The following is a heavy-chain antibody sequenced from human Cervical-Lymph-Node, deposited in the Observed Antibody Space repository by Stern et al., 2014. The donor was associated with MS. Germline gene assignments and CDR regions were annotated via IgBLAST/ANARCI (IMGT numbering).Heavy chain of an antibody. Sequence: QVQLQQWGAGLLKPSETLSLTCAVYGGSFSGYYWSWIRQPPGKGLEWIGEINHSGSTNYNPSLKSRVTISVDTSKTQFSLKLSSVTAADTAVYYCARGRIEVVVAADEYYFDYWGQGTLVTVSS. CDR2: INHSGST. CDR1: GGSFSGYY. CDR3: ARGRIEVVVAADEYYFDY. J-gene: IGHJ4*02. D-gene: IGHD2-15*01. V-gene: IGHV4-34*01.